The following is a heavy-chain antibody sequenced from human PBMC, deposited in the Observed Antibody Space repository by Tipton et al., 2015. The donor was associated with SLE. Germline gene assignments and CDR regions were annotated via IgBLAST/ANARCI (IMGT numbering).Heavy chain of an antibody. Sequence: TLSLTCTISGGSISSHYWSWIRPPPGTGLEWFGYIYYSGSTNYNPSLKSRVTISVDTSKNQFSLKLSSVTAADTAVYYCARDRSRDGYNFDAFDIWGQGTMVTVSS. J-gene: IGHJ3*02. V-gene: IGHV4-59*11. CDR3: ARDRSRDGYNFDAFDI. D-gene: IGHD5-24*01. CDR2: IYYSGST. CDR1: GGSISSHY.